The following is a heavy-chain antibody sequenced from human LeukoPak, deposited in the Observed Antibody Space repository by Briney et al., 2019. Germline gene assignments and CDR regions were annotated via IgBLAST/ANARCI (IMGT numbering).Heavy chain of an antibody. J-gene: IGHJ6*03. CDR1: GFTFSNYA. CDR3: AKGFGDYYYYYMDV. Sequence: GGSLRPSCAASGFTFSNYAMIWVRQAPGKGLEWVSAISGTGGSTYYPDSVKGRFTISRDNSKNTLYLQMNRLRADDTAVYYCAKGFGDYYYYYMDVWGKGTTVTVSS. D-gene: IGHD3-16*01. V-gene: IGHV3-23*01. CDR2: ISGTGGST.